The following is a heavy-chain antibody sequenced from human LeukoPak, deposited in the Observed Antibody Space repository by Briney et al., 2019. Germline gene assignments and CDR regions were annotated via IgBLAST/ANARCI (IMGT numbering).Heavy chain of an antibody. V-gene: IGHV3-53*04. Sequence: GGSLRLSCAASGFTVSSNYMSWVRQAPGKGLEWVSVIYSGGSTYYADSVKGRFTISGHNSKNTLYLQMNSLRAEDTAVYYCARFENDYYDSSGYYLNWGQGTLVTVSS. J-gene: IGHJ4*02. D-gene: IGHD3-22*01. CDR2: IYSGGST. CDR3: ARFENDYYDSSGYYLN. CDR1: GFTVSSNY.